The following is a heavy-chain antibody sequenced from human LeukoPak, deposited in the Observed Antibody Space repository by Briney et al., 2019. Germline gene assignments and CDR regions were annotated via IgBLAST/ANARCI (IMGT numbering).Heavy chain of an antibody. CDR2: KSYDGSNK. CDR1: GFTFSSYG. D-gene: IGHD3-10*01. V-gene: IGHV3-30*18. CDR3: AKDSTIYYGSGSEFGY. Sequence: LGRSLRLSYAASGFTFSSYGLHGARQAPARGLEYVAVKSYDGSNKSYASSVKRRFTISRDNSKNTLYLQMNSLRAEETAVYYCAKDSTIYYGSGSEFGYWGQGTLVTVSS. J-gene: IGHJ4*02.